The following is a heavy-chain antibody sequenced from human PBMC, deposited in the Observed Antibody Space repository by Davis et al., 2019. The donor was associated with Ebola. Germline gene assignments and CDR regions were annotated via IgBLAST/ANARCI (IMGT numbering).Heavy chain of an antibody. D-gene: IGHD7-27*01. Sequence: GSLRLSCSASGFTFSSLSMHWVRQAPGRGLEWVSDVSGSGKTTHYADSVKGRFTISRDNSKNTLYLHLTSLRVEDTAVYYYANYLGYAPAYWGQGTLLTVSS. CDR3: ANYLGYAPAY. J-gene: IGHJ4*02. V-gene: IGHV3-23*01. CDR1: GFTFSSLS. CDR2: VSGSGKTT.